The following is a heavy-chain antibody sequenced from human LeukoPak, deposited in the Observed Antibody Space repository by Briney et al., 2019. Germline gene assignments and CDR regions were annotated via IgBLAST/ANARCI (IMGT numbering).Heavy chain of an antibody. CDR3: ARDRDYYDSSGSLDFDY. Sequence: GGSLRLSCAASGFTFSSYWMHWVRQAPGKGLVWVSRINGDGSSTSYADSVKGRFTISRDNAKNTLYLQMNSLRAEDTAVYYCARDRDYYDSSGSLDFDYWGQGTLVTVSS. CDR2: INGDGSST. CDR1: GFTFSSYW. D-gene: IGHD3-22*01. J-gene: IGHJ4*02. V-gene: IGHV3-74*01.